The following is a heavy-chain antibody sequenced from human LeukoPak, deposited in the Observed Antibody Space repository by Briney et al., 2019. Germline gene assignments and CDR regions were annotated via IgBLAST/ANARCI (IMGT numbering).Heavy chain of an antibody. Sequence: SETLSLTCTVSGGSISTSNYYWGWIRQPPGKGLEWIGEINHSGSTNYNPSLKRRVTISVDTSKNQFPLKLSSVTAADTAVYYCARGFFRYNWNYGVRGYYFDYWGQGTLVTVSS. CDR3: ARGFFRYNWNYGVRGYYFDY. V-gene: IGHV4-39*06. D-gene: IGHD1-7*01. CDR1: GGSISTSNYY. CDR2: INHSGST. J-gene: IGHJ4*02.